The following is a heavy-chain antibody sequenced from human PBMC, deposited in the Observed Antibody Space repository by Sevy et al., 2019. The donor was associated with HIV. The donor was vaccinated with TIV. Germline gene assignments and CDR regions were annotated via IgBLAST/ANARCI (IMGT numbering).Heavy chain of an antibody. V-gene: IGHV4-39*01. CDR2: IYYSGST. J-gene: IGHJ4*02. CDR3: AGHTAVAAYFDY. Sequence: SETLSLTCTVSGGSISSSSYYWGWIRQPPGKGLEWIGSIYYSGSTYYNPSLKSRVTISVDTSKNQFSLKLSSGTAADTAVYYCAGHTAVAAYFDYWGQGTLVTVSS. D-gene: IGHD6-19*01. CDR1: GGSISSSSYY.